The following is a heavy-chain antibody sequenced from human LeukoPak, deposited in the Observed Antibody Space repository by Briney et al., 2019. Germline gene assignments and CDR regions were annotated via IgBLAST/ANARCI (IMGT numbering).Heavy chain of an antibody. CDR3: TTLTYDSSGSHPPEY. CDR1: GFTFSGSA. D-gene: IGHD3-22*01. Sequence: GGSLRLSCAASGFTFSGSAMHWVRQASGKGLEWVGRIRSKANSYATAYAASVKGRFTISRDDSKNTAYLQMNSLKTEDTAVYYCTTLTYDSSGSHPPEYWGQGTLVTVSS. J-gene: IGHJ4*02. CDR2: IRSKANSYAT. V-gene: IGHV3-73*01.